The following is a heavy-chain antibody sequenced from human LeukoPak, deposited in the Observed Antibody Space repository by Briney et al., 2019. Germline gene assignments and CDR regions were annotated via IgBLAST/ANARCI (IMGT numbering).Heavy chain of an antibody. CDR1: GLTFSNSW. CDR3: ARDLGLRGST. CDR2: MYGDMRDI. Sequence: PGGSLRLSCEASGLTFSNSWMHWVRQIPGKGLVWVSRMYGDMRDISYADSVEGRFTISRDNAKNTVYLQMNSLRGEDTAVYYCARDLGLRGSTWGQGTLVTVSS. J-gene: IGHJ5*02. D-gene: IGHD5-12*01. V-gene: IGHV3-74*01.